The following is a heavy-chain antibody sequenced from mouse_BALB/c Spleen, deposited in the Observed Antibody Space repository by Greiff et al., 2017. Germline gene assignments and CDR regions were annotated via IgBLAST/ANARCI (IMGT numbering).Heavy chain of an antibody. CDR3: ARGGSSYRDWYFDV. J-gene: IGHJ1*01. CDR1: GYTFTSYW. Sequence: QVQLQQSGAELVKPGASVKLSCKTSGYTFTSYWIQWVKQRPGQGLGWIGEIFPGTGTTYYNEKFKGKATLTIDTSSSTAYMQLSSLTSEDSAVYFCARGGSSYRDWYFDVWGAGTTVTVSS. V-gene: IGHV1S132*01. D-gene: IGHD1-1*01. CDR2: IFPGTGTT.